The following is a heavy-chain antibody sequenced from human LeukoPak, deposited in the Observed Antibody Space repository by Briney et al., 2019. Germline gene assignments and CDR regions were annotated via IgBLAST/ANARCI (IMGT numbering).Heavy chain of an antibody. D-gene: IGHD1-20*01. Sequence: GGSLGLSCAASGFTFSSYVMSWVRQAPGKGLEWVSGISGSGAGTYYADSVTGRFIISRDNSKNTLYLQMNSLRDEDTAVYYCAKDRSMTGNNDAFDIWGQGTMVTVSS. CDR2: ISGSGAGT. V-gene: IGHV3-23*01. J-gene: IGHJ3*02. CDR1: GFTFSSYV. CDR3: AKDRSMTGNNDAFDI.